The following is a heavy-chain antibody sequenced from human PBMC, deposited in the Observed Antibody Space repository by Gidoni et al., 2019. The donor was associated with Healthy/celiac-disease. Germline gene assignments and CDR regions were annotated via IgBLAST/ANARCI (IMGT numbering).Heavy chain of an antibody. CDR1: GFSLSDYD. Sequence: GRVKPGGSLRLSCAASGFSLSDYDMSWIRQAPGKGLEWVSYISSSGSTIYYADSVKGRFTISRDNAKNSLYLQMNSLRAEDTAVYYCARGRDYYGSGSYGLWGQGTLVTVSS. J-gene: IGHJ4*02. CDR2: ISSSGSTI. D-gene: IGHD3-10*01. CDR3: ARGRDYYGSGSYGL. V-gene: IGHV3-11*01.